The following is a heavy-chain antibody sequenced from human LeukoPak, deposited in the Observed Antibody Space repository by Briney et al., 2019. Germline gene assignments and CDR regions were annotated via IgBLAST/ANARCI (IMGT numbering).Heavy chain of an antibody. Sequence: PSETLSLTCTVSGGSISSGGYYWSWIRQHPGKGLEWIGYIYYSGSTYYNPSLKSRVTISVDTSKNQFSLKLSSVTAADTAVYYCARRVDGYNYFDFWGQGTLVTVSS. CDR2: IYYSGST. D-gene: IGHD5-24*01. V-gene: IGHV4-31*03. J-gene: IGHJ4*02. CDR1: GGSISSGGYY. CDR3: ARRVDGYNYFDF.